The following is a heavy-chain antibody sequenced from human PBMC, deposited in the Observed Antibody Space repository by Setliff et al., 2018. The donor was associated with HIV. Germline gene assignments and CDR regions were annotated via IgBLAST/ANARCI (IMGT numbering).Heavy chain of an antibody. CDR2: ISHSGIT. CDR1: GGSISSYY. D-gene: IGHD5-12*01. J-gene: IGHJ4*02. Sequence: SETLSLTCTVSGGSISSYYWSWIRQPPGKGLEWIGYISHSGITYYNPSLKSRVTISVDTSKNQFSLKLSSVTAADTAVYYCARVQVGGYNFYFDYWGQGTLVTVSS. V-gene: IGHV4-4*08. CDR3: ARVQVGGYNFYFDY.